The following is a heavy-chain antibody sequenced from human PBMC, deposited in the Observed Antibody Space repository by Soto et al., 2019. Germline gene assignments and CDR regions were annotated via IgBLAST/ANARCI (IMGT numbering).Heavy chain of an antibody. D-gene: IGHD6-13*01. CDR3: ARSRIAGAGTLEGPIYYYYGMDV. J-gene: IGHJ6*02. V-gene: IGHV1-2*04. Sequence: QVQLVQSGAEVKKPGASVKVSCKASGYTFTGYDMHWVRQAPGQGLEWMGWINPNSGGTNYAQKFQGWVTMTRDTSISTAYMELSRLRSDDTAVYYCARSRIAGAGTLEGPIYYYYGMDVWGQGTTVTVSS. CDR1: GYTFTGYD. CDR2: INPNSGGT.